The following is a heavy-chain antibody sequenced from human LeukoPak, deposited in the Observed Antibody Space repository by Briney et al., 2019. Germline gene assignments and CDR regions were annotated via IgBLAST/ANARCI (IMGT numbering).Heavy chain of an antibody. J-gene: IGHJ3*02. D-gene: IGHD4-17*01. Sequence: GGSLRLSCAASGFTFSNYALIWVRQAPERGLQWVSAITGSGAGTYYEDSVKGRFTISRDNSKNTLYLQMNSLRAEGTAIYYCAKDPNGDYVGAFDSWGQGTMVTVSS. CDR3: AKDPNGDYVGAFDS. CDR2: ITGSGAGT. V-gene: IGHV3-23*01. CDR1: GFTFSNYA.